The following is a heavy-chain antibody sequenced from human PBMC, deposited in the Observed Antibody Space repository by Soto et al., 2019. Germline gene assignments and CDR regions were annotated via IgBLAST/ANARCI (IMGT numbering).Heavy chain of an antibody. CDR2: IYSGGST. V-gene: IGHV3-53*02. D-gene: IGHD6-13*01. CDR1: GFTVSSNY. Sequence: EVQLVETGGGLIQPGGSLRLSCAASGFTVSSNYMSWVRQAPGKGLEWVSVIYSGGSTYYADSVKGRFTISRDNSKNTLYLQMNSLRAEDTAVYYCARDEGIAAAGTFDYWGQGTLVTVSS. J-gene: IGHJ4*02. CDR3: ARDEGIAAAGTFDY.